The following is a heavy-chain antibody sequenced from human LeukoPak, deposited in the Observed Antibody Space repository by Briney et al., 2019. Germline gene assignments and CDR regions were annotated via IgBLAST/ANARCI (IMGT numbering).Heavy chain of an antibody. Sequence: GGSLRLSCAASGFTFSTYWMSWVRQAPGKGLEWVANIKRDGSERHYVDSVKGRFSVSRDNAKNSLYLQMDSLRVEDTAVYYCTRVSEPYHDYWGQGTLVTVSS. CDR3: TRVSEPYHDY. D-gene: IGHD1-14*01. J-gene: IGHJ4*02. CDR1: GFTFSTYW. V-gene: IGHV3-7*01. CDR2: IKRDGSER.